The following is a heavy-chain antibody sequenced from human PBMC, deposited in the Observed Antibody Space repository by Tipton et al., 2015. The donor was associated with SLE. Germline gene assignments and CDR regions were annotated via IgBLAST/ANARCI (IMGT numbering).Heavy chain of an antibody. Sequence: TLSLTCTVSGGSISSSSYYWGWIRQPPGKGLEWIGSIYYSGSTYYNPSLKSRVTISVDTSKNQFSLKLSSVTAADTAVYYCARTIGSWPNYYYYGMDVWGQGTTLTVSS. CDR2: IYYSGST. CDR3: ARTIGSWPNYYYYGMDV. D-gene: IGHD6-13*01. J-gene: IGHJ6*02. CDR1: GGSISSSSYY. V-gene: IGHV4-39*01.